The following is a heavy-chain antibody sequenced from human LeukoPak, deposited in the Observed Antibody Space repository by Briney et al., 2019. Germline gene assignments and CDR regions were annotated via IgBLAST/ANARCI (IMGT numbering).Heavy chain of an antibody. Sequence: ASVKVSCKASGGTFSSYAISWVRQAPGQGLEWMGGIIPIFGTANYAQKFQGRVTITADESTGTAYMELSSLRSEDTAVYYCARDVGDYLYYFDYWGQGTLVTVSS. CDR1: GGTFSSYA. CDR2: IIPIFGTA. J-gene: IGHJ4*02. V-gene: IGHV1-69*13. CDR3: ARDVGDYLYYFDY. D-gene: IGHD4-17*01.